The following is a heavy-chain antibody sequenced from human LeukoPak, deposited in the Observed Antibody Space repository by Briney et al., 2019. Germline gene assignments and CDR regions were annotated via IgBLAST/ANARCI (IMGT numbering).Heavy chain of an antibody. V-gene: IGHV1-18*01. D-gene: IGHD5-18*01. Sequence: ASVKVSCKASGYTFTSYGISWVRQAPGQGLERVGWICDDNGNTNYAQKLQGRVTMTTDKSTSTAYMELRSLRSDDTAVYYCARSNGIKLWTYHFDYWGQGTLVTVSS. CDR3: ARSNGIKLWTYHFDY. CDR1: GYTFTSYG. J-gene: IGHJ4*02. CDR2: ICDDNGNT.